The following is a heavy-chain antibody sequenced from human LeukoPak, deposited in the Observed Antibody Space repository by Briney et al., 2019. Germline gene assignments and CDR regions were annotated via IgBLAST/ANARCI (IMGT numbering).Heavy chain of an antibody. J-gene: IGHJ4*02. D-gene: IGHD6-19*01. CDR1: GFTFSTYA. CDR3: AKDRNGWPTNFDS. CDR2: MRSSGGTT. Sequence: PGGALRLSCAASGFTFSTYAVCWVRQAPGKGLEWDSAMRSSGGTTYYADYVKGRFSISRDNSKNMVHLQMNSLRAEDTAVYYCAKDRNGWPTNFDSWGQGTLVTVSA. V-gene: IGHV3-23*01.